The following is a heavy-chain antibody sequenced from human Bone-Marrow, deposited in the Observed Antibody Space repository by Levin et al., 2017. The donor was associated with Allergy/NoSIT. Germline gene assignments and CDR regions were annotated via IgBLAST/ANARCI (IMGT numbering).Heavy chain of an antibody. CDR2: ISSGSAYI. CDR3: ARDPGAGSEYLQR. Sequence: GESLKISCEGSGFTFSNYGMNWVRQAPGKGLEWVASISSGSAYIFHADSVKGRFTISRDNPRTSLHLQMNSLRVEDTAVYYCARDPGAGSEYLQRWGQGILVTVSS. CDR1: GFTFSNYG. D-gene: IGHD6-19*01. J-gene: IGHJ1*01. V-gene: IGHV3-21*01.